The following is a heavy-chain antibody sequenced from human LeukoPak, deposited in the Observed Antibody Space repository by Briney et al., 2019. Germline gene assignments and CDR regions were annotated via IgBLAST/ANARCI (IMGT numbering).Heavy chain of an antibody. J-gene: IGHJ3*02. Sequence: PGGSLRLSCAASGFTFSRYSMNWVRQAPGKGLEWVSSISGSSSYIYYADSVKGRFTISRDNAKNSLYLQMNSLRAEDTAVYYCARARSSYGYGDAFDIWGQGTMVTVSS. V-gene: IGHV3-21*01. CDR1: GFTFSRYS. CDR2: ISGSSSYI. D-gene: IGHD5-18*01. CDR3: ARARSSYGYGDAFDI.